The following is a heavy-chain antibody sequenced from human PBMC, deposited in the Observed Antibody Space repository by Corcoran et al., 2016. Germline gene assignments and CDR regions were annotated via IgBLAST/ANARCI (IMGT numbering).Heavy chain of an antibody. J-gene: IGHJ5*02. D-gene: IGHD6-19*01. V-gene: IGHV3-73*02. CDR2: IRSKANSYAT. Sequence: EVQLVESGGGLVQPGGSLKLSCAASGFTFSGSAMHWVRQASGKGLEWVGRIRSKANSYATAYAASVKGRFTISRDDSKNTAYLQMNSLKTEDTAVYYCTRLLSSGWYHWFDPWGQGTLVTVSS. CDR1: GFTFSGSA. CDR3: TRLLSSGWYHWFDP.